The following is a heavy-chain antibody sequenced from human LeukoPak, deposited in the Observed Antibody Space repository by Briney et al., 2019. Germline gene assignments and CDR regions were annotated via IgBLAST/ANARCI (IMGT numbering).Heavy chain of an antibody. D-gene: IGHD2-21*02. CDR1: GDSISTDY. CDR3: ARMDGGDTHPPYHYYGMDV. J-gene: IGHJ6*02. V-gene: IGHV4-59*01. Sequence: PSETLSLTCTVSGDSISTDYWTWIRQPPGKGLEWIGYVYYIGNTNYNPSLKSRVTISLDTSTNQFSLKLNSVTAADTARYYCARMDGGDTHPPYHYYGMDVWGQGTTVTVSS. CDR2: VYYIGNT.